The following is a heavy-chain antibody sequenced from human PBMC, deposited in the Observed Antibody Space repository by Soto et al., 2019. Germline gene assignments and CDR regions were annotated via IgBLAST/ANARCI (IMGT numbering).Heavy chain of an antibody. Sequence: EVQLLESGGGLVQPLGSRRLSCAASGFTFSSYAMSWFRQAPGKGLEWVSAISAAGGSTYYAGSVKGRFTIARDNFRNTFFVEVNSRRAEDSATDFCAMTANCGIDCCATNSGIHTFLDLWGRGTLVTVSS. CDR3: AMTANCGIDCCATNSGIHTFLDL. V-gene: IGHV3-23*01. J-gene: IGHJ2*01. D-gene: IGHD2-21*02. CDR2: ISAAGGST. CDR1: GFTFSSYA.